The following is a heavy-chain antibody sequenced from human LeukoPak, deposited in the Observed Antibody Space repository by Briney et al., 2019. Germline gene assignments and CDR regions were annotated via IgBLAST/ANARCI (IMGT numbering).Heavy chain of an antibody. J-gene: IGHJ4*02. CDR1: GDSISSYY. CDR3: ATGYSSTWYYFDY. CDR2: IYHSGST. Sequence: PSETLSLTCTVSGDSISSYYWSWIRQHPGKGLEWIGYIYHSGSTNYNPSLKSRVTISADTSKDQFSLKLASVTAADTAVYYCATGYSSTWYYFDYWGQGTLVTISS. D-gene: IGHD6-13*01. V-gene: IGHV4-59*01.